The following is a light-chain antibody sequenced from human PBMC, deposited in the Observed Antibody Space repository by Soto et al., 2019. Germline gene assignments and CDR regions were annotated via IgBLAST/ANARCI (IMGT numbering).Light chain of an antibody. CDR2: DAS. J-gene: IGKJ1*01. CDR3: QQYNNFFLT. CDR1: QSISNW. V-gene: IGKV1-5*01. Sequence: DIQLTQTISTLSASVGDSVTITCRTSQSISNWLAWYQQKPGKAAKLLIYDASSLQSGFPSRFSCSGSGTEFTLSISCLQPDEFATYYCQQYNNFFLTFGQGAKVDIK.